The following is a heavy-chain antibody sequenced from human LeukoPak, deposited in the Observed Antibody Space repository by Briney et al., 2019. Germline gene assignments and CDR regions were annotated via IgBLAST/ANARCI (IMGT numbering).Heavy chain of an antibody. CDR1: GYSFTSYW. CDR2: IYPGDSDT. V-gene: IGHV5-51*01. CDR3: ARHRSMVRGVIQGWFDP. J-gene: IGHJ5*02. Sequence: GESLKISRKGSGYSFTSYWIGWVRQMPGKGLEWMGIIYPGDSDTGYSPSFQGQVTISADKSISTAYLQWSSLKASDTAMYYCARHRSMVRGVIQGWFDPWGQGTLVTVSS. D-gene: IGHD3-10*01.